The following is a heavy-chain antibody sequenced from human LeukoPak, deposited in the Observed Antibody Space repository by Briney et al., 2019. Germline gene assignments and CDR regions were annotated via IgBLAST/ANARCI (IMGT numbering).Heavy chain of an antibody. CDR3: ARDHDQRNYYYGMDI. J-gene: IGHJ6*02. Sequence: PSETLSLTCTVSGGSVSSGGYYWTWIRQHPGKGLEWIGYISYSGSTHYNPSPKSRVTISVDTSKNQFSLKLSSVTAADTAVYYCARDHDQRNYYYGMDIWGQGTTVTVSS. D-gene: IGHD3-16*01. CDR2: ISYSGST. V-gene: IGHV4-31*03. CDR1: GGSVSSGGYY.